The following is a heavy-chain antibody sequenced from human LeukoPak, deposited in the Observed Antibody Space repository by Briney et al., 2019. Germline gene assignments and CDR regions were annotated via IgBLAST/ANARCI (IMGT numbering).Heavy chain of an antibody. CDR3: ARLDGIQLWLTGFDY. CDR2: IYHSGST. V-gene: IGHV4-59*01. D-gene: IGHD5-18*01. Sequence: SETLSLTCTVSGGSISSYYWSWIRQPPGKGLEWIGYIYHSGSTNYNPSLKSRVTISVDTSKNQFSLKLSSVTAADTAVYYCARLDGIQLWLTGFDYWGQGTLVTVSS. J-gene: IGHJ4*02. CDR1: GGSISSYY.